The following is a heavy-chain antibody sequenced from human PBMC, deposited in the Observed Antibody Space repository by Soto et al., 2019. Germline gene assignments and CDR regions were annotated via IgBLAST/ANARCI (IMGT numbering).Heavy chain of an antibody. J-gene: IGHJ4*02. D-gene: IGHD3-10*01. CDR3: AKLHGDYYGSGSSSYYFDY. Sequence: SVKVSCKAPGGTFSSYAISWVRQAPGQGLEWMGGIIPIFGTANYAQKFQGRVTITADESTSTAYMELSSLRSEDTAVYYCAKLHGDYYGSGSSSYYFDYWGQGTLVTVSS. CDR1: GGTFSSYA. CDR2: IIPIFGTA. V-gene: IGHV1-69*13.